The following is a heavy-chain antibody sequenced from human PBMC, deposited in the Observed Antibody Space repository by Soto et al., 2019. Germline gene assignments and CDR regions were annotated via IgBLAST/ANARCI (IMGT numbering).Heavy chain of an antibody. CDR1: GFTFDDYA. CDR3: ARDDSGSYYWVSYGTDV. J-gene: IGHJ6*02. Sequence: PGGSLRLSCAASGFTFDDYAMHWVRQAPGKGLVWVSRINSDGSSTSYADSVKGRFTISRDNAKNTLYLQMSSLRAEDTAVYYCARDDSGSYYWVSYGTDVWGQGTTVTVSS. CDR2: INSDGSST. D-gene: IGHD1-26*01. V-gene: IGHV3-74*01.